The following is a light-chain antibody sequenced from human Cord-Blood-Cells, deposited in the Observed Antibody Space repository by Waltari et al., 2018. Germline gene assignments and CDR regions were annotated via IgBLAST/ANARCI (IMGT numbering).Light chain of an antibody. CDR2: GNS. V-gene: IGLV1-40*01. CDR3: QSYDSSLSGYV. J-gene: IGLJ1*01. Sequence: QSVLPQQPSVSGAPGRRVTIYGTGSIANTGAQYEAHRYQPLPGTAPKLLTYGNSNRPSGVPDRFSGSKSGTSASLAITGLQAEDEADYYCQSYDSSLSGYVFGTGTKVTVL. CDR1: IANTGAQYE.